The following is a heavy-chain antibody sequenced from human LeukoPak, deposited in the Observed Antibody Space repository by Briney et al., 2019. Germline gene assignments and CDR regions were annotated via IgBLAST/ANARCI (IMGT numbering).Heavy chain of an antibody. D-gene: IGHD3-3*01. V-gene: IGHV1-18*01. CDR1: GYTFTSYG. Sequence: AAVKVSCKASGYTFTSYGVRGVRQAPGKGNERMGWISAYNGNTNYAQKLQGRGTMTTDTSTSTAYMELRSLRSDDTAVYYCARVGLGVVIRGYYWGQGTLVTVSS. CDR3: ARVGLGVVIRGYY. CDR2: ISAYNGNT. J-gene: IGHJ4*02.